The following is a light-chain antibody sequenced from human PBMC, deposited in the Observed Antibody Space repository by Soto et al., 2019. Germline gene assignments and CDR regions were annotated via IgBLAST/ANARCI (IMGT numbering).Light chain of an antibody. CDR3: QSFDSSLSGWV. J-gene: IGLJ2*01. CDR1: SSNIGAGYD. V-gene: IGLV1-40*01. CDR2: GNS. Sequence: VLTQPPSVSGAPGQRVTISCTGSSSNIGAGYDVHWYQQLPGTAPKLLIYGNSNRPSGVPDRISGSKSGTSASLAISGLQAEDEADYYCQSFDSSLSGWVFGGGTKLTVL.